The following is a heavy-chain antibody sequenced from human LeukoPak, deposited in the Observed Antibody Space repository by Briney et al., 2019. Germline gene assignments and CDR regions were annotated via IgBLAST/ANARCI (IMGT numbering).Heavy chain of an antibody. Sequence: GGSLRLSCAASGFTFSSYAMSWVRQAPGKGLEWVSAISGSGGSTYYADSVKGRFTISRDNSKNTLYLQMNSLRAKDTAVYYRAKAPTDTAMVTFDYWGQGTLVTVSS. CDR1: GFTFSSYA. V-gene: IGHV3-23*01. CDR2: ISGSGGST. CDR3: AKAPTDTAMVTFDY. D-gene: IGHD5-18*01. J-gene: IGHJ4*02.